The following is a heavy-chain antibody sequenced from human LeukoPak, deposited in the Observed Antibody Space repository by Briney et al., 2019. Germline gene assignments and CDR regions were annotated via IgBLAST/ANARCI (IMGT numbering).Heavy chain of an antibody. CDR2: ISYDGSNK. J-gene: IGHJ1*01. V-gene: IGHV3-30*01. D-gene: IGHD2-2*01. CDR1: GFTFSSYA. CDR3: ARDSRGGVPAAGLTFQL. Sequence: PGRSLRLSCAASGFTFSSYAMHWVRQAPGKGLEWVAVISYDGSNKYCADSVKGRFTISRDNSKNTLYLQMNSLRAEDTAVYYCARDSRGGVPAAGLTFQLWGQGTLVTVSS.